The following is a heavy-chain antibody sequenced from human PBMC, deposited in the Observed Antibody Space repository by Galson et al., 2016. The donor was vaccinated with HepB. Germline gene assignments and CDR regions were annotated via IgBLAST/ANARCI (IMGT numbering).Heavy chain of an antibody. J-gene: IGHJ4*02. Sequence: SLRLSCAASGFTFSNYAMTWVRQPPGKGLEWVSGISRTSSTYYAESVRGRFTISRDDFRSTLTLQMNSLTAEDTALYYCAQVGGPPGYNYPAPLDNWGQGTLVTVSS. D-gene: IGHD5-24*01. CDR2: ISRTSST. CDR3: AQVGGPPGYNYPAPLDN. V-gene: IGHV3-23*01. CDR1: GFTFSNYA.